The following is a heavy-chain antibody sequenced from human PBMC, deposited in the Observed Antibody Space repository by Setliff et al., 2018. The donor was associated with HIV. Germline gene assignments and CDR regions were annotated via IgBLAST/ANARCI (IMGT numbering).Heavy chain of an antibody. Sequence: GESLKISCKGSGYSFTSYWIGWVRQMPGKGLEWMGIIYPGDSDIRYSPSFEGQVTISADKSISTAYLQWSSLKASGTAIYYCARSPIRYCSSGSCYSGFDQWGQGTPVTVSS. CDR3: ARSPIRYCSSGSCYSGFDQ. V-gene: IGHV5-51*01. CDR1: GYSFTSYW. D-gene: IGHD2-15*01. J-gene: IGHJ4*02. CDR2: IYPGDSDI.